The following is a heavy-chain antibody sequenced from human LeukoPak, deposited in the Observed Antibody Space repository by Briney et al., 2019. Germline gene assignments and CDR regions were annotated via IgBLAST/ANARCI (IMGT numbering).Heavy chain of an antibody. CDR3: AREWGLESSGYYYAY. V-gene: IGHV1-69*13. CDR1: GGTFSRFT. Sequence: SVKVSCKASGGTFSRFTISWVRQAPGQGLEWMGGITPIFGTANFAQKFQGRVSITADETTSTAFMELSSLRSEDTAVYYCAREWGLESSGYYYAYWGQGTLVTVSS. D-gene: IGHD3-22*01. J-gene: IGHJ4*02. CDR2: ITPIFGTA.